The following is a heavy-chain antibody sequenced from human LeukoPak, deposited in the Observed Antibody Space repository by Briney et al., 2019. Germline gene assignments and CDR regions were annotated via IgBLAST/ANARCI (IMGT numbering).Heavy chain of an antibody. V-gene: IGHV3-30-3*01. Sequence: PGGSLRLSCAASGFTFSNYGIHWVRQAPGKGLEWVAVISYDGSNKYYADSVKGRFTISRDNSKNTMYLQMNSLRAEDTAVYYCARDYSSYFDYWGREPWSPSPQ. CDR2: ISYDGSNK. CDR1: GFTFSNYG. J-gene: IGHJ4*02. CDR3: ARDYSSYFDY. D-gene: IGHD3-22*01.